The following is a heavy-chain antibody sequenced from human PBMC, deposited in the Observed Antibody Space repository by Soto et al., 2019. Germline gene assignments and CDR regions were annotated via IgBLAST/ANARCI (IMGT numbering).Heavy chain of an antibody. J-gene: IGHJ4*02. CDR1: GFTFSNYA. D-gene: IGHD3-10*01. CDR2: ISGSSDRM. Sequence: EVQLLESGGDLVQPGGSLRLSCAASGFTFSNYAMTWVRQAPGKGLEWVSGISGSSDRMYYADSVKGRFTISRDNSKNTLYLQMNSLTGDDTAIYYCAKDRNFFGSGSEDYWGQGTLVTASS. V-gene: IGHV3-23*01. CDR3: AKDRNFFGSGSEDY.